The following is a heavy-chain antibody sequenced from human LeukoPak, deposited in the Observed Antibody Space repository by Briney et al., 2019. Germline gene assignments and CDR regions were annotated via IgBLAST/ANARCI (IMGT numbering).Heavy chain of an antibody. CDR3: ARHSSSWYYFDY. D-gene: IGHD6-13*01. V-gene: IGHV5-51*01. CDR2: IYPGDSDT. J-gene: IGHJ4*02. CDR1: GYSFNTYW. Sequence: GESLKISCKGSGYSFNTYWIAWVRQMPGKGLEWMGIIYPGDSDTKYSPSFQGQVTISADNPISTAYLQWSSLKASDTAMYYSARHSSSWYYFDYWGQGTLVTVSS.